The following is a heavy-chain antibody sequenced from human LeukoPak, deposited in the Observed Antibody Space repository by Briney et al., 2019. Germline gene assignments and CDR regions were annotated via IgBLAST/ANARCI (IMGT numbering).Heavy chain of an antibody. J-gene: IGHJ6*02. V-gene: IGHV3-30*18. CDR1: GFAFSSYG. CDR3: GKDLQGWGDPTWGREHYCYYYGMDV. CDR2: TSFDGSNE. Sequence: AGRSLRLSCAASGFAFSSYGMHWVRQAPGKGLEWVAVTSFDGSNEYYAASVKGRFSTSRDNSKNTVYLQMNSLRLEDTAVYYCGKDLQGWGDPTWGREHYCYYYGMDVWGQGTLVTVSS. D-gene: IGHD2-21*02.